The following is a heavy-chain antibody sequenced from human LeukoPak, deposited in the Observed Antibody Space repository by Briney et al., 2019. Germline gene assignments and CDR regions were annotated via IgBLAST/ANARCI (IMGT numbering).Heavy chain of an antibody. CDR3: SRELAWGPADY. V-gene: IGHV6-1*01. D-gene: IGHD7-27*01. CDR2: TYYRSGWYK. Sequence: SQTLSLTCALSGDSVSSNSAAWGWIRPSPSRGLEWLGRTYYRSGWYKDNALSVESRITINPDTSKNQVSLQLTSVTPEDTAVYYCSRELAWGPADYWGQGTLVTVSS. CDR1: GDSVSSNSAA. J-gene: IGHJ4*02.